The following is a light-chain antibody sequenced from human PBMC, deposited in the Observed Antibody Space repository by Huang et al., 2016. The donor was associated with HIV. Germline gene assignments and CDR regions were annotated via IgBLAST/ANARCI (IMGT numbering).Light chain of an antibody. Sequence: DIVMIQSPDSLAVSLGARATIKCRSSQSVLYSSNSKNYLAWFQQKPGQAPRRLIYWASSRESGVPDRFSGSGSGTDFTLTISSLEAEDAAVYYCQQYYSIPQTVGQGTKVEI. V-gene: IGKV4-1*01. CDR3: QQYYSIPQT. CDR1: QSVLYSSNSKNY. CDR2: WAS. J-gene: IGKJ1*01.